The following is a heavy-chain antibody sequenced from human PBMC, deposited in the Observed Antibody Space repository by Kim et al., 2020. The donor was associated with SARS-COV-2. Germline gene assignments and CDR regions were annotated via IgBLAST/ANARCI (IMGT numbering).Heavy chain of an antibody. CDR2: INHSGST. CDR1: GGSFSGYY. D-gene: IGHD2-2*01. V-gene: IGHV4-34*01. Sequence: SETLSLTCAVYGGSFSGYYWSWIRQPPGKGLEWIGEINHSGSTNYNPSLKSRVTISVDTAKNQCPLKLSSVTAADTAVYYCARAAIVVVPAALGLGLYYYYYMDVWGKGTTVTVSS. CDR3: ARAAIVVVPAALGLGLYYYYYMDV. J-gene: IGHJ6*03.